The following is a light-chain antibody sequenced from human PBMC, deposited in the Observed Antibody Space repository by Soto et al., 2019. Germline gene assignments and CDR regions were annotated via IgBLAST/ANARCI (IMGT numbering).Light chain of an antibody. Sequence: QSALTQPPSVSGSPGQSVTISCTGTSSDVGDYNHVSWYQQSPGTVPKLIIYEVSSRPSGVPDHFSGSKSGNTASLTISGLQAEDEADYYCNLYTSSNTYVFGTGTKLTVL. CDR3: NLYTSSNTYV. CDR1: SSDVGDYNH. CDR2: EVS. J-gene: IGLJ1*01. V-gene: IGLV2-18*01.